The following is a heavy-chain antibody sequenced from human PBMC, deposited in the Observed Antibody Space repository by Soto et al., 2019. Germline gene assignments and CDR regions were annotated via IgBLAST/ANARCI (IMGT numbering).Heavy chain of an antibody. CDR3: ASEGPPVRD. CDR2: ISAYNGNT. V-gene: IGHV1-18*01. J-gene: IGHJ4*02. CDR1: GYTFTSYG. Sequence: QVQLVQSGAEVKKPGASVKVSCKASGYTFTSYGISWVRQAPGQGLEWMGWISAYNGNTNYAQNLQGRVTMTTDTPTRQAYMGLRSLRSDDTVVYYCASEGPPVRDWGQGTLVTVSS. D-gene: IGHD3-10*01.